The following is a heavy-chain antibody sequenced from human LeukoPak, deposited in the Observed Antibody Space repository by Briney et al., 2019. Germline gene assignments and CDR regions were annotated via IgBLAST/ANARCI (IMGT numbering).Heavy chain of an antibody. CDR3: ARVPYGSGTFDY. Sequence: GGSLRLSCAASGFTFSSYWMHWVRQAPGMGLVWVSRINSDGSDTTYADFVKGRFTISRDNAKNTLYLQMNSLRAEDTAVYYCARVPYGSGTFDYWGQGTLVTVSS. CDR1: GFTFSSYW. V-gene: IGHV3-74*01. J-gene: IGHJ4*02. D-gene: IGHD3-10*01. CDR2: INSDGSDT.